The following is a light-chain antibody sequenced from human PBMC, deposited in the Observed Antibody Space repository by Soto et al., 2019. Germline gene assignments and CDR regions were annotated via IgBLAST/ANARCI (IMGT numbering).Light chain of an antibody. V-gene: IGLV2-14*03. Sequence: QSALTQPASVSGSPGHSITISCTGTSNDIGTYNYVSWYQQHPGKAPKLMIYDVTARPSGVSNRFSGSKSGNTASLTISGLQPDDEADYYCSSCTSSTTHVTFGGGTKLTVL. CDR3: SSCTSSTTHVT. J-gene: IGLJ2*01. CDR2: DVT. CDR1: SNDIGTYNY.